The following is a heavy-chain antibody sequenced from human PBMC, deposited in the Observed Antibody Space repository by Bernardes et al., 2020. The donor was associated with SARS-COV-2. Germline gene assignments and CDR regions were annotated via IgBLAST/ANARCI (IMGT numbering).Heavy chain of an antibody. D-gene: IGHD2-15*01. CDR2: ISGGGGST. Sequence: GGSLRLSCAASGFTFNNYAMTWVRQAPGKGLEWVSAISGGGGSTYYADSVKGHFTISRDNSKNTLYLQMNSLRAEDTAVYYCAKDQVSLHSGNYCDYWGQGTLVTVSS. CDR1: GFTFNNYA. J-gene: IGHJ4*02. V-gene: IGHV3-23*01. CDR3: AKDQVSLHSGNYCDY.